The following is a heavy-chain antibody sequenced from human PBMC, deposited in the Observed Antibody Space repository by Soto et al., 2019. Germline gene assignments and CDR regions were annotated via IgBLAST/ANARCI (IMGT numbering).Heavy chain of an antibody. CDR2: ISYDGSNK. Sequence: QVQLVESGGGVVQPGRSLRLSCAASGFTFSSYGMHWVRQAPGNGLEWVAVISYDGSNKYYADSVKGRFTISRDNSKNTLYLQMNSLRAEDTAVYYCAKGRGLYCSSTSCYTYYYYYGMDVWGQGTTVTVSS. D-gene: IGHD2-2*01. V-gene: IGHV3-30*18. CDR1: GFTFSSYG. J-gene: IGHJ6*02. CDR3: AKGRGLYCSSTSCYTYYYYYGMDV.